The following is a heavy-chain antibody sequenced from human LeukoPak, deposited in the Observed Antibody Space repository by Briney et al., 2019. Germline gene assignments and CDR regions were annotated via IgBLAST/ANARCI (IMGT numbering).Heavy chain of an antibody. D-gene: IGHD6-19*01. CDR1: GGSISSYY. CDR2: IYYSGST. V-gene: IGHV4-39*01. J-gene: IGHJ5*02. CDR3: ARHHSSGWYDWFDP. Sequence: PSETLSLTCTVSGGSISSYYWGWIRQPPGKGLEWIGSIYYSGSTYYNPSLKSRVTISVDTSKNQFSLKLSSVTAADTAVYYCARHHSSGWYDWFDPWGQGTLVTVSS.